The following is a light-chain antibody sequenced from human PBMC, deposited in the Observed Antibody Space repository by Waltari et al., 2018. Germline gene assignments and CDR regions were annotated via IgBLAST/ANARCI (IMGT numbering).Light chain of an antibody. CDR1: SPNIGTNT. J-gene: IGLJ3*02. CDR3: AAWDDSLNGWV. Sequence: TPGQRVTISCSGSSPNIGTNTVNWYQQLPGTAPKLLIYSNYQRPSGVPERYSGSKSGPSASLAISGLQSEDEADYYCAAWDDSLNGWVFGGGTKLTVL. V-gene: IGLV1-44*01. CDR2: SNY.